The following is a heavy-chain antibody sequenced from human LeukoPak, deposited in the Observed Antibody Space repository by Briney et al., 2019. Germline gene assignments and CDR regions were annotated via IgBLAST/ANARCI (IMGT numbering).Heavy chain of an antibody. D-gene: IGHD3-22*01. V-gene: IGHV1-69*06. Sequence: SVKLSCKASGGTFCNCGISWERHSPGQPPGWRVRMIPLFDATRDAQKFEGRVTFSADKSTPTVYMELSSLRSEDTAVYFCARGGPGYYYDSSGYYAVWDACHLWRRGTM. J-gene: IGHJ3*01. CDR3: ARGGPGYYYDSSGYYAVWDACHL. CDR1: GGTFCNCG. CDR2: MIPLFDAT.